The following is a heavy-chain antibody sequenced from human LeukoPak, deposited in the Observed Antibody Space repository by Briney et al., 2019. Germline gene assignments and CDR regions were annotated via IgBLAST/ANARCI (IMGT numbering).Heavy chain of an antibody. CDR1: GGSFSGYY. Sequence: SETLSLTCAVYGGSFSGYYWSWIRQPPGKGLEWIGEINHSGSTNYNPSLESRVTISVDTSKNQFSLKLSSVTAADTAVYYCARGSRGYYSFDYWGQGTLVTVSS. CDR2: INHSGST. V-gene: IGHV4-34*01. CDR3: ARGSRGYYSFDY. J-gene: IGHJ4*02. D-gene: IGHD3-10*01.